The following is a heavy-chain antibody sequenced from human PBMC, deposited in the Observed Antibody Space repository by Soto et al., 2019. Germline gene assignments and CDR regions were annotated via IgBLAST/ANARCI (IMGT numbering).Heavy chain of an antibody. D-gene: IGHD1-1*01. CDR2: IKQDGTEK. CDR3: ARCNGNYYYYGMDV. CDR1: GFTYRIYW. V-gene: IGHV3-7*03. J-gene: IGHJ6*02. Sequence: PGGSLRLSCAASGFTYRIYWMSWVRQAPGKGLEWVANIKQDGTEKYYVDSVKGRFSISRDNAKNSLYLQMNSLRADDTAVYYCARCNGNYYYYGMDVWGQGTTVTVSS.